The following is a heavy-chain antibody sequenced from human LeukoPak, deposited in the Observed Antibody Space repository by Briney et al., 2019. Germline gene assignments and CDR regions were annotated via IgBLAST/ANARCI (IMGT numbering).Heavy chain of an antibody. Sequence: GGSLRLSCAAFGFIFSSYSMNWVRQAPGKGLEWVSFTSSSSSIIHYADSVKGRLTISRDNAKKLVYLQMNSLGAEDTAVYFCARGDSTGTNLDFWGQGTLVTVSS. D-gene: IGHD1-1*01. CDR1: GFIFSSYS. J-gene: IGHJ4*02. CDR3: ARGDSTGTNLDF. V-gene: IGHV3-48*04. CDR2: TSSSSSII.